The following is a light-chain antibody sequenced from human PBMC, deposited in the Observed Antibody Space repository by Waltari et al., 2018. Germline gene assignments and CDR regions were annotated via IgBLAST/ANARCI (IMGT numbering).Light chain of an antibody. Sequence: DIQMTQSPSSLSASVGDRLTITCRASQGISNYLAWYQQQPGKVPKLLIYAASTLQSGVPSRFSGGGSGTDFTLTISSLQPEDVATYYCQKYNNALFAFGPGTKVDIK. CDR1: QGISNY. V-gene: IGKV1-27*01. J-gene: IGKJ3*01. CDR2: AAS. CDR3: QKYNNALFA.